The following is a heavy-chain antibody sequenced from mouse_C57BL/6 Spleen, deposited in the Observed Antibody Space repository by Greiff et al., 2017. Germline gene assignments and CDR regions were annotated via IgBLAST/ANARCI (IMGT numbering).Heavy chain of an antibody. CDR2: IHPNSGST. V-gene: IGHV1-64*01. D-gene: IGHD2-4*01. CDR3: ARDYYDYDGEGYYYAMDD. CDR1: GYTFTSYW. Sequence: VQLQQPGAELVKPGASVKLSCKASGYTFTSYWMHWVKQRPGQGLEWIGMIHPNSGSTNYNEKFKSKATLTVDKSSSTAYMQLSSLTSEDSAVYYCARDYYDYDGEGYYYAMDDWGQGTSVTVSS. J-gene: IGHJ4*01.